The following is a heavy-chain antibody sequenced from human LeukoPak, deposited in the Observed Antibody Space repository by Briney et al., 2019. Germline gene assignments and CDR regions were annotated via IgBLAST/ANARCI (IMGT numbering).Heavy chain of an antibody. CDR2: IKQDGSEK. D-gene: IGHD5-24*01. V-gene: IGHV3-7*03. Sequence: QAGGSLRLSCAASGFTFSSYWMSWVRQAPGKGLEWVANIKQDGSEKYYVDSVKGRFTISRDNSKNTLYLQMNSLRAEDTAVYYCAKVSEVGRDGYNGPLNHGPFDYWGQGTLVTVSS. CDR3: AKVSEVGRDGYNGPLNHGPFDY. J-gene: IGHJ4*02. CDR1: GFTFSSYW.